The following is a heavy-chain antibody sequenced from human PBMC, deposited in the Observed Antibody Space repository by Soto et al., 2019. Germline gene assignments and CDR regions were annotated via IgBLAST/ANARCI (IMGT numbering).Heavy chain of an antibody. J-gene: IGHJ3*01. D-gene: IGHD5-12*01. V-gene: IGHV4-31*03. Sequence: PSETLCLTCTVSGGSINSGAYYWSWVRQHPGKGLEWIGYIYYSWSTYFSPSLKSRLTISIDTSKNQFSLKLSSVTAADTAMYYCARARLRAVYAFDFWGQGTMVTVSS. CDR2: IYYSWST. CDR3: ARARLRAVYAFDF. CDR1: GGSINSGAYY.